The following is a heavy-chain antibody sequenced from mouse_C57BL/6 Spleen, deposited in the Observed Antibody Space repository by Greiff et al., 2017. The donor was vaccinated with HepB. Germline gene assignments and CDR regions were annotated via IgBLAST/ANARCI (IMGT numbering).Heavy chain of an antibody. J-gene: IGHJ1*03. CDR2: ISSGGSYT. Sequence: EVKLVESGGDLVKPGGSLKLSCAASGFTFSSYGMSWVRQTPDKRLEWVATISSGGSYTYYPDSVKGRFTISRDNAKNTLYLQMSSLKSEDTAMYYCARDDSWYFDVWGTGTTVTVSS. D-gene: IGHD2-4*01. CDR3: ARDDSWYFDV. CDR1: GFTFSSYG. V-gene: IGHV5-6*01.